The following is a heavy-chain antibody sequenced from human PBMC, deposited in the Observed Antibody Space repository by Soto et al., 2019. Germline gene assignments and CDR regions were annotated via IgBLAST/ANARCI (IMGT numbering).Heavy chain of an antibody. CDR1: GFTFSSYD. CDR3: ARAPTYYYDSSGYYYDY. V-gene: IGHV3-13*01. CDR2: IGTAGDT. Sequence: GGSLRLSCAASGFTFSSYDMHWVRQATGKGLEWVSAIGTAGDTYYPGSVKGRFTISRENAKNSLYLQMNSLRAEDTAVYYCARAPTYYYDSSGYYYDYWGQGTLVTVSS. J-gene: IGHJ4*02. D-gene: IGHD3-22*01.